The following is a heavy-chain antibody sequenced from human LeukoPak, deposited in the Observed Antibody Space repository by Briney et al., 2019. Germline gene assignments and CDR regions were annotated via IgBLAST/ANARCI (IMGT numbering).Heavy chain of an antibody. CDR3: AREQAAHYDSSGYYYGNDAFDI. D-gene: IGHD3-22*01. J-gene: IGHJ3*02. CDR2: IYYSGST. CDR1: GGSISSYY. V-gene: IGHV4-59*01. Sequence: NPSETLSLTCTVSGGSISSYYWSWIRQPPGKGLEWIGYIYYSGSTNYNPSLKSRVTISVDTSKNQFSLKLSSVTAADTAVYYCAREQAAHYDSSGYYYGNDAFDIWGQGTMVTVSS.